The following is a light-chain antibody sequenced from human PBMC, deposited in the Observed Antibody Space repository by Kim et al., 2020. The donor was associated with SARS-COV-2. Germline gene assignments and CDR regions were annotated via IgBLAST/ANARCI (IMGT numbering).Light chain of an antibody. V-gene: IGKV1-16*02. CDR1: EGISSY. J-gene: IGKJ2*01. CDR3: QQYKSFPYT. Sequence: SGSVGDRVTITCRASEGISSYLAWFQQKSGKPPKSLIYAASNLESGVPSKFSGSGSGTDFALTISSLQPDDFATYYCQQYKSFPYTFGQGTKLEI. CDR2: AAS.